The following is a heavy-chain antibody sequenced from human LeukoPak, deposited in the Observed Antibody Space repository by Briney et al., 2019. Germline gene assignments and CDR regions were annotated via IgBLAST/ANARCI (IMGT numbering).Heavy chain of an antibody. D-gene: IGHD6-6*01. CDR3: ARVGREYSSSSPPDY. CDR1: GFTFSSYA. V-gene: IGHV3-74*01. Sequence: GGSLRLSCAASGFTFSSYAMSWVRQAPGEGLEWVSRIDTGGTNTLYADSMRGRFTISRDNAKNTLYLQMNSLRVEDTAMYYCARVGREYSSSSPPDYWGQGTLVTVSS. CDR2: IDTGGTNT. J-gene: IGHJ4*02.